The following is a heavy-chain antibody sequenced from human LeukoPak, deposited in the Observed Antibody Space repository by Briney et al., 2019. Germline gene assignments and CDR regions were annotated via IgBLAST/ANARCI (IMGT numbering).Heavy chain of an antibody. D-gene: IGHD1-26*01. CDR2: IYHSGST. V-gene: IGHV4-38-2*02. CDR1: GYSISSGYY. CDR3: AREGSHSGSKQGGWFDP. Sequence: SETLSLTCTVSGYSISSGYYWGWIRQPPGKGLEWIGSIYHSGSTYYNPSLKSRVTISVDTSKNQFSLKLSSVTAADTAVYYCAREGSHSGSKQGGWFDPWGQGTLVTVSS. J-gene: IGHJ5*02.